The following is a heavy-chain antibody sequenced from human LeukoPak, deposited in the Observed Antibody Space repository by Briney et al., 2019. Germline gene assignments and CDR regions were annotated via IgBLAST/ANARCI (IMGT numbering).Heavy chain of an antibody. CDR3: AIVASHIVVVTDY. Sequence: GGSLRLSCAASAFTFNTYAMTWVRQGPGKGLEWVSSISGSGDSTFYADSVKGRFTIARDNSKNTLYLQMNGLRAEDTAVYYCAIVASHIVVVTDYWGQGTLVTVSS. V-gene: IGHV3-23*01. CDR2: ISGSGDST. J-gene: IGHJ4*02. D-gene: IGHD2-21*02. CDR1: AFTFNTYA.